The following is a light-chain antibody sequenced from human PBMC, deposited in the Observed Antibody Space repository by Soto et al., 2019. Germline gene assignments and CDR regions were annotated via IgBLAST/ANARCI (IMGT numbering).Light chain of an antibody. CDR3: QQRSIWPPWT. Sequence: EIVMTQSPATQSVSPGERATLSCRASQSVSSNLAWYQQKPGQAPRLLIYAASTRATGIPARFSGSGSGTEFTLTISSLEPEDFAIYYCQQRSIWPPWTFGQGTKVDIK. CDR1: QSVSSN. CDR2: AAS. J-gene: IGKJ1*01. V-gene: IGKV3-15*01.